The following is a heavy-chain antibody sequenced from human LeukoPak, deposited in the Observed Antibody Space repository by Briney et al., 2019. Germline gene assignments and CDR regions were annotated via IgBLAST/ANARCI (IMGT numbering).Heavy chain of an antibody. Sequence: GGSLRLSCAASGFTFSSYGMHWVRQAPGKGLEWVAVIWYDGSNKYYAGSVKGRFTISRDNSKNTLYLQMNSLRAEDTAVYYCARPSNDPYSSSAEDYFDYWGQGTLVTVSS. V-gene: IGHV3-33*01. J-gene: IGHJ4*02. CDR2: IWYDGSNK. D-gene: IGHD6-13*01. CDR3: ARPSNDPYSSSAEDYFDY. CDR1: GFTFSSYG.